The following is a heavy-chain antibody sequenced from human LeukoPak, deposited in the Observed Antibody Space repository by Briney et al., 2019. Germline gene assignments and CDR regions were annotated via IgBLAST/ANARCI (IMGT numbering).Heavy chain of an antibody. CDR2: ISSSSSYI. CDR3: ARDRGVVTDFDY. J-gene: IGHJ4*02. Sequence: GGSLRLSCAASGFTFSSYSMNWVRQAPGKGLEWVSSISSSSSYIYYADSVKGRFTISRDNAKNSLYLQMNSLRAEDTAVYYCARDRGVVTDFDYWGQGTLVTVSS. CDR1: GFTFSSYS. D-gene: IGHD3-3*01. V-gene: IGHV3-21*01.